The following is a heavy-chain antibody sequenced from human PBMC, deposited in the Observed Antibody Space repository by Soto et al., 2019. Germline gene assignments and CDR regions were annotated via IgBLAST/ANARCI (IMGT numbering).Heavy chain of an antibody. CDR2: INPSGGST. CDR3: ATRPDYSNRLGPIKQYYYYGMDV. D-gene: IGHD4-4*01. Sequence: GASVKVSCKASGYTFTSYYMHWVRQAPGQGLEWMGIINPSGGSTSYAQKFQGRVTMTRDTSTSTVYMELSSLRSEDTAVYYCATRPDYSNRLGPIKQYYYYGMDVWGQGTTVTVSS. CDR1: GYTFTSYY. V-gene: IGHV1-46*01. J-gene: IGHJ6*02.